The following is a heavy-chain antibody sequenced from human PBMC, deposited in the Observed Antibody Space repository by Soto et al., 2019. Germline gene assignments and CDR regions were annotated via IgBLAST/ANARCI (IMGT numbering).Heavy chain of an antibody. CDR2: IIPILSIA. CDR1: GCTFSSYT. Sequence: QVQLVQSGAEVKKPGSSVKVSCKASGCTFSSYTISWVRQAPGQGLEWMGRIIPILSIANYAQSFQGRVTITADKTTITAYMELRRLISEDTAVYYCARAAGSSSSLAFDIWGQGTMVTVSS. V-gene: IGHV1-69*02. J-gene: IGHJ3*02. CDR3: ARAAGSSSSLAFDI. D-gene: IGHD6-6*01.